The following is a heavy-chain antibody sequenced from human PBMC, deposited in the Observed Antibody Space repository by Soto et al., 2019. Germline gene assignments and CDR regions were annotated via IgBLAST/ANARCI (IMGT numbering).Heavy chain of an antibody. CDR1: GGSISSYY. D-gene: IGHD3-10*01. CDR2: IYDSGST. J-gene: IGHJ4*02. Sequence: PSETLSLTCTVSGGSISSYYWSWIRQPPGKGLEWIGYIYDSGSTNYNPSLKSRVTISVDTSKNQFSLKLSSVTAADTAVYYCARGQELLWFGVSLLPSYSLDYSGQRTLLTVSS. V-gene: IGHV4-59*01. CDR3: ARGQELLWFGVSLLPSYSLDY.